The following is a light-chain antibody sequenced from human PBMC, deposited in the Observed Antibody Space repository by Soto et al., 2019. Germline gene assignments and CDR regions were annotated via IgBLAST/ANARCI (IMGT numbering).Light chain of an antibody. CDR2: DAS. CDR3: QQCGGAPLT. V-gene: IGKV3-20*01. Sequence: ESVMTHAPGTLSLSPGERASLSCRASQSLSSSCLAWYQQRPGQAPRLLIYDASTRATGIPDRFSGSGSGTDFTLTISRLEPEDFAVDFCQQCGGAPLTFGGGTKVDI. CDR1: QSLSSSC. J-gene: IGKJ4*01.